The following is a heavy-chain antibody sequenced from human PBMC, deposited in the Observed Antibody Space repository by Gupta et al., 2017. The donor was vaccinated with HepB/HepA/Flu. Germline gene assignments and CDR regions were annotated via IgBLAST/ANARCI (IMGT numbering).Heavy chain of an antibody. CDR2: ISFDGGEK. Sequence: APGKGLEWVAVISFDGGEKNYADSVKGRFTISRDNSRNTLNLQRNSLTAEETGVYYCARMYYYDSSGNRPSTYFGMDVGGQGTTVTVSS. D-gene: IGHD3-22*01. J-gene: IGHJ6*02. V-gene: IGHV3-33*05. CDR3: ARMYYYDSSGNRPSTYFGMDV.